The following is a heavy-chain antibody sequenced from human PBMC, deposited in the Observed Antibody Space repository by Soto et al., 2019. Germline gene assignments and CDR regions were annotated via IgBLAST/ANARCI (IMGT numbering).Heavy chain of an antibody. CDR3: ARDQRVRFCGSCQGMDV. Sequence: SETLSLTCTVSGGSISSGGYYWSWIRQHPGKGLEWIGYIYYSGSTYYNPSLKSRVTISVDTSKNQFSLKLSSVTAADTAVYYCARDQRVRFCGSCQGMDVWGQGTTVTVSS. CDR2: IYYSGST. CDR1: GGSISSGGYY. D-gene: IGHD6-25*01. V-gene: IGHV4-31*03. J-gene: IGHJ6*02.